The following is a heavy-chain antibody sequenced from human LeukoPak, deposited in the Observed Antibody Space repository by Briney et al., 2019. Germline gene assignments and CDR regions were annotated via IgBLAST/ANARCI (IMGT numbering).Heavy chain of an antibody. J-gene: IGHJ4*02. CDR3: ARGVYIAAAQYGY. CDR2: ISHSGST. CDR1: GGSISSYY. V-gene: IGHV4-59*01. Sequence: SETLSLTCTVSGGSISSYYWSWIRQSPGKGLEWIGHISHSGSTKYSSSLKSRAIISSDTSKNQFSLKLSSVTAADTAVYYCARGVYIAAAQYGYWGQGTLVTVSS. D-gene: IGHD6-13*01.